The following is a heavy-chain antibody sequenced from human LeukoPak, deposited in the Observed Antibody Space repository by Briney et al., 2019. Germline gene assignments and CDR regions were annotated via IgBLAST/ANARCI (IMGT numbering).Heavy chain of an antibody. V-gene: IGHV4-31*03. D-gene: IGHD4-17*01. CDR1: GGSVNSGGYY. J-gene: IGHJ4*02. CDR2: IYYSGRT. CDR3: ARSSDYGDYD. Sequence: SQTLSLTCTVSGGSVNSGGYYWPWIRQHPGKGLEWLGYIYYSGRTYYNPSLKSRITISLDTSKNQFSLNLTSVSAADTAFYFCARSSDYGDYDWGQGTLITVSS.